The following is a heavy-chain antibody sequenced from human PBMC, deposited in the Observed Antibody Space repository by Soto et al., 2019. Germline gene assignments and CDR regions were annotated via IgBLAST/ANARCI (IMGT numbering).Heavy chain of an antibody. V-gene: IGHV4-31*03. J-gene: IGHJ3*01. Sequence: QVQLQESGPGLVKPSQTLSLTCTLSGVSITSGAYYWPWVRQHPGKGLEWIGYIYYNGNTYFTPSLKSRLTISIDTSKNQFSLKLSSVTAADTAMYYCARARLRAVYAFDFWGRGTMVTVSS. CDR3: ARARLRAVYAFDF. CDR1: GVSITSGAYY. CDR2: IYYNGNT. D-gene: IGHD4-17*01.